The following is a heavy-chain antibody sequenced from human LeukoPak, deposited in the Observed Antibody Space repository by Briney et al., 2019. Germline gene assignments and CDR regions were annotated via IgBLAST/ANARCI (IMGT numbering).Heavy chain of an antibody. J-gene: IGHJ4*02. Sequence: GGSLRLSCAASGFSISTYWMSWVRQTPGKGLEWVANIKRDESEEYYVDSVKGRFTISRDNSKNALYLQMNSLRAEDTAVYYCAKEGGNDHGDYEYFDYWGQGTLVTVSS. CDR1: GFSISTYW. CDR2: IKRDESEE. V-gene: IGHV3-7*01. D-gene: IGHD4-17*01. CDR3: AKEGGNDHGDYEYFDY.